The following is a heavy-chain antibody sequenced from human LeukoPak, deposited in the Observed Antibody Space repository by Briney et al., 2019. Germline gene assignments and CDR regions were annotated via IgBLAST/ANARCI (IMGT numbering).Heavy chain of an antibody. Sequence: SETLSLTCTVSGGSISSSSYYWGWIRQPPGKGLEWIGSIYYSGSTYYNPSLKSRVTISVDTSKNQFSLKLSSVTAADTAVYYCASGSIAVAENWGQGTLVTVSS. CDR2: IYYSGST. V-gene: IGHV4-39*01. D-gene: IGHD6-19*01. CDR3: ASGSIAVAEN. CDR1: GGSISSSSYY. J-gene: IGHJ4*02.